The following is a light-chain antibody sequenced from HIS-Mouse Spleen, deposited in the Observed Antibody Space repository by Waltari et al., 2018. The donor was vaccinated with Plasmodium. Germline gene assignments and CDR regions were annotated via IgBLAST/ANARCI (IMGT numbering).Light chain of an antibody. CDR1: QSVSSN. CDR3: QQYNNWPSLT. V-gene: IGKV3-15*01. Sequence: EIGMTQSPATLSVSPGERATLSCRASQSVSSNLAWYQPTPGQAPRLLIYGASTRATGIPARFSGSGSGTEFTLTISSMQSEDFAVYYCQQYNNWPSLTFGGGTKVEIK. J-gene: IGKJ4*01. CDR2: GAS.